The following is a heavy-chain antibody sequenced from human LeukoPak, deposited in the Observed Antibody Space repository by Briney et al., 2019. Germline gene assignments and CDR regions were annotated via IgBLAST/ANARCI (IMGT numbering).Heavy chain of an antibody. CDR1: GFTFSSYG. CDR2: IRYDGSNK. D-gene: IGHD6-6*01. V-gene: IGHV3-30*02. J-gene: IGHJ6*03. CDR3: AKDRTGYYYYMDV. Sequence: GGSLRLSCAASGFTFSSYGMHWVRQAPGKGLERVAFIRYDGSNKYYADSVKGRFTISRDNSKNTLYLQMNSLRAEDTAVYYCAKDRTGYYYYMDVWGKGTTVTISS.